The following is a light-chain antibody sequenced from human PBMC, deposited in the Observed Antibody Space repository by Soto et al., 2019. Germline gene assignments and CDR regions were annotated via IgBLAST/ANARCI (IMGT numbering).Light chain of an antibody. Sequence: QSVLTQPRSVSGSPGQSVTISCTGTSSDVGNYNYVSWYRHHPGKAPKVLIYDVIKRPSGVPDRFSGSKSGNTASLTVSGRQAEDEAHYYCSSYVGTDGLLFGGGTKLTVL. V-gene: IGLV2-11*01. CDR2: DVI. CDR1: SSDVGNYNY. CDR3: SSYVGTDGLL. J-gene: IGLJ2*01.